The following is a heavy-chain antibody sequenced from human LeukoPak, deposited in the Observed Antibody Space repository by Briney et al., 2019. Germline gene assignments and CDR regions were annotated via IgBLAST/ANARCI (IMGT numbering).Heavy chain of an antibody. V-gene: IGHV1-69*16. CDR1: GDTFSSYT. Sequence: GSSVKVSCKASGDTFSSYTISWVRQAPGQGLEWMGRIIPILGIANYAQKFQGRVTITTDESTSTAYMELSSLRSEDTAVYYCARDSKSKYSSSWYAYYYYYMDVWGKGTTVTVSS. J-gene: IGHJ6*03. D-gene: IGHD6-13*01. CDR2: IIPILGIA. CDR3: ARDSKSKYSSSWYAYYYYYMDV.